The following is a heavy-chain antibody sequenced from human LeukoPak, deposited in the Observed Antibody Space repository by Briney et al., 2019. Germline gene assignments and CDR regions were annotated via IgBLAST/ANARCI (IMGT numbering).Heavy chain of an antibody. V-gene: IGHV3-7*01. Sequence: GGSLRLSCAASGFTFSSYWISWVRQAAGKGLEWVANIKQDGSEKHYVDSVKGRFTISRDNAKNSLYLQMSSLRAEDTAVYYCARVSSVDFWSGYYLDYWGQGTLVTVSS. CDR2: IKQDGSEK. CDR1: GFTFSSYW. D-gene: IGHD3-3*01. J-gene: IGHJ4*02. CDR3: ARVSSVDFWSGYYLDY.